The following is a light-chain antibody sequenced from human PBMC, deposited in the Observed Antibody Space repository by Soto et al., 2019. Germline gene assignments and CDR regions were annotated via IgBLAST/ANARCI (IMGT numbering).Light chain of an antibody. CDR3: QQANSFPIT. J-gene: IGKJ5*01. CDR1: QDIRKY. CDR2: VAS. Sequence: IQMTQSPSSLSASVGDRVTITCQATQDIRKYLNWYQQKTGKAPKLLIYVASALHSGVPSRFSGSGSGTDFTLTISSLQPEDFATYYCQQANSFPITFGQGTRLEVK. V-gene: IGKV1-12*01.